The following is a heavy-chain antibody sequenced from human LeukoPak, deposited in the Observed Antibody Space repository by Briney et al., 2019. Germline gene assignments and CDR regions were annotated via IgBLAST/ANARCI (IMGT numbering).Heavy chain of an antibody. D-gene: IGHD3-3*01. Sequence: GASVKVSCKASGYTFTSYGISWVRQAPGQGLEWMGWISPNSGGTNYAQKFQGRVTMTRDTSISTAYMELNRLRSDDTAVYYCARVGTITGVVIPDYFDYWGQGTLVTVSS. J-gene: IGHJ4*02. V-gene: IGHV1-2*02. CDR2: ISPNSGGT. CDR3: ARVGTITGVVIPDYFDY. CDR1: GYTFTSYG.